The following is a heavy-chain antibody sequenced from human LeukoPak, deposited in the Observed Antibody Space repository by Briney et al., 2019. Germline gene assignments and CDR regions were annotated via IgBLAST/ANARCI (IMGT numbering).Heavy chain of an antibody. Sequence: TSETLSLTCTVSGGSISSSTYYWGWIRQPPGKRLEWIGSFYYSGSTYYNASLKSRVSISVDTSKNQFSLRLSSVTAADTAVYYCTTTTRGWYGVGDYWGQGALVAVSS. CDR1: GGSISSSTYY. CDR3: TTTTRGWYGVGDY. J-gene: IGHJ4*02. D-gene: IGHD6-19*01. CDR2: FYYSGST. V-gene: IGHV4-39*01.